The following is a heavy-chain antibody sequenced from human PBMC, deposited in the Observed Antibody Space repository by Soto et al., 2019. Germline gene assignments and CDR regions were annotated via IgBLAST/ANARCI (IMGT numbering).Heavy chain of an antibody. CDR2: ITAGGGST. CDR1: GFAFSSYA. J-gene: IGHJ4*02. D-gene: IGHD3-22*01. Sequence: GGSLRLSCAASGFAFSSYAMTWVLQAPWKGLEWVSAITAGGGSTYYADSVKGRFTISRDNSKNTLYLQMNSLRAEDTAVYYCAKGCYYDSSGYYVRRYFDYWGQGTLVTVSS. V-gene: IGHV3-23*01. CDR3: AKGCYYDSSGYYVRRYFDY.